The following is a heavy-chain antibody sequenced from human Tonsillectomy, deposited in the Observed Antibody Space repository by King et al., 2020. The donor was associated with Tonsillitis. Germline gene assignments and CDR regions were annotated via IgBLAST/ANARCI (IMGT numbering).Heavy chain of an antibody. J-gene: IGHJ3*02. CDR3: TRVRTVGFDAFDI. D-gene: IGHD1/OR15-1a*01. Sequence: VQLVESGGGLVQPGGSLRLSCAASGFTFSSYWMHWVRQAPGKGLVWVSRIKSDGSSTSYADSVKGRFTISIDNAKNTLDLQMNSLITEDTAVYFCTRVRTVGFDAFDIWAKGQWSPSLQ. CDR1: GFTFSSYW. CDR2: IKSDGSST. V-gene: IGHV3-74*01.